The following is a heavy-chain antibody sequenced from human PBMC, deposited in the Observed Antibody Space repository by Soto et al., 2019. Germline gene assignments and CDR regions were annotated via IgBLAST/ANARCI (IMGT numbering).Heavy chain of an antibody. CDR2: IIPIIGST. V-gene: IGHV1-2*02. J-gene: IGHJ4*02. Sequence: ASVKVSCKASGGTFSSYAISWVRQAPGQGLEWMGGIIPIIGSTNYAQKFQGRVTMTRDTSISTAYMELSRLRSDDTAVYYCARGPLTVYASGFYYFDYWGQGTLVTVSS. D-gene: IGHD2-8*01. CDR1: GGTFSSYA. CDR3: ARGPLTVYASGFYYFDY.